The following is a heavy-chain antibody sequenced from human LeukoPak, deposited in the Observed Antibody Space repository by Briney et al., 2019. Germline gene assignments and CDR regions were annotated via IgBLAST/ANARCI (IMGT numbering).Heavy chain of an antibody. D-gene: IGHD3-3*01. V-gene: IGHV3-30-3*01. CDR3: ARGFNDFWSGSQLEY. CDR1: GFIFGGYA. CDR2: ISYDGGKT. J-gene: IGHJ4*02. Sequence: GGPLRLSCAASGFIFGGYAMHWVRQAPGKGLQWLAVISYDGGKTYYADSVEGRFTISRDNSESTVYLEINSLRSEDTAIYYCARGFNDFWSGSQLEYWGQGTLVTVSS.